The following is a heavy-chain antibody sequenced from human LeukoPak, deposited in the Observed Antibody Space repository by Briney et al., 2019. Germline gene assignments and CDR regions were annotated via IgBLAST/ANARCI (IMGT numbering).Heavy chain of an antibody. J-gene: IGHJ4*02. V-gene: IGHV3-48*01. Sequence: GGSLRLSCAASGFTFSSYSMNWVRQAPGKGLEWISYISSGSTTIYYADSVKGRFTISRDNAKNSLYLQMNSPRAEDTAVYYCAPQRGFRLLDRYFESWGQGTLVTVSS. CDR3: APQRGFRLLDRYFES. D-gene: IGHD5-18*01. CDR2: ISSGSTTI. CDR1: GFTFSSYS.